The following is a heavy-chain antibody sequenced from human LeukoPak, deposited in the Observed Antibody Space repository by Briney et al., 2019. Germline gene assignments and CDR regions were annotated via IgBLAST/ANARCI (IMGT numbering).Heavy chain of an antibody. CDR3: VRSAFLTTEFYFNY. D-gene: IGHD4-11*01. Sequence: GGSLRLSCAASGFTFSRYWMHWVRQAPGKGLVWVSRINTDGRTITYADSVKGRFTISRDNAKNTLYLQMNSLRAEDTAVYYCVRSAFLTTEFYFNYWGHGTLVTVSS. J-gene: IGHJ4*01. CDR1: GFTFSRYW. V-gene: IGHV3-74*01. CDR2: INTDGRTI.